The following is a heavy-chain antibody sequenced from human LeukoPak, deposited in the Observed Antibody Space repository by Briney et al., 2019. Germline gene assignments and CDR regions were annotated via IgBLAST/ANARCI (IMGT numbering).Heavy chain of an antibody. Sequence: GGSLRLSCAASGFTFSEYAMNWVRQAPGKGLEWVSHITGGGERTYFADSVKGRFTMSRDNSKNTLYLQMSSLRAEDTAVYYFAKDFVARNGVYDAFDVWGQGTMVSVS. V-gene: IGHV3-23*01. J-gene: IGHJ3*01. D-gene: IGHD5-24*01. CDR1: GFTFSEYA. CDR3: AKDFVARNGVYDAFDV. CDR2: ITGGGERT.